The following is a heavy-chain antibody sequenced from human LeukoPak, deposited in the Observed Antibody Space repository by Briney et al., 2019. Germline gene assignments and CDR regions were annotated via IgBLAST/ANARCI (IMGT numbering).Heavy chain of an antibody. CDR3: ARDGYFDY. CDR2: ISANNGNT. V-gene: IGHV1-18*01. CDR1: GYTFINYG. J-gene: IGHJ4*02. Sequence: ASAKVSCKASGYTFINYGIAWVRQAPGQGIEWMGWISANNGNTNYAQKLQGRVTMTTDTSSSTAYMELRSLRSDDTAVYYCARDGYFDYWGQGTLVTVSS.